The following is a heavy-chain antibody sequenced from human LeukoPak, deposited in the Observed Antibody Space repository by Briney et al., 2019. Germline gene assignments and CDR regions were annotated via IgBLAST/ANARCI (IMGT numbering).Heavy chain of an antibody. J-gene: IGHJ3*02. CDR3: ARDMRGPQDAFDI. D-gene: IGHD2-2*01. CDR1: GFTFSHYW. Sequence: AGGSLRLSCAASGFTFSHYWRHWVRQVPGKGLVWVSRINSDGSGTSCADSVEGRFTISRDNARNTLFLQMNSLRAEDTAVYFCARDMRGPQDAFDIWGRGTLVVVSS. CDR2: INSDGSGT. V-gene: IGHV3-74*01.